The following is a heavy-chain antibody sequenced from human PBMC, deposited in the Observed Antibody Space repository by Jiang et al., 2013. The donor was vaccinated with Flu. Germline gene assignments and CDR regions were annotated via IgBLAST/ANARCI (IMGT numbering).Heavy chain of an antibody. D-gene: IGHD1-26*01. CDR2: IYQSGST. J-gene: IGHJ4*02. V-gene: IGHV4-38-2*02. CDR1: GYSISSGYY. Sequence: VLLKPSETLSLICTVSGYSISSGYYWGWIRQPPGKGLEWIGSIYQSGSTYYNPSLKSRVTISVDTSKNQFSLKLTSVTAADTAVYYCARSGGSYYADYWGQGTLVTVSS. CDR3: ARSGGSYYADY.